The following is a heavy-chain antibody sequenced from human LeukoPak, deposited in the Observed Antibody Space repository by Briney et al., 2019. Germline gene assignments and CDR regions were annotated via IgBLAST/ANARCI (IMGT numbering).Heavy chain of an antibody. CDR3: AKEGSVCTNGICRYFDQ. Sequence: PGGSLRLSCAASGFTFSDYYMSWIRQTPGKGLEWVSSINWNSDTIDYVDPVKGRFTTSRDNAKNSLYLQMNSLRTEDTALYYCAKEGSVCTNGICRYFDQWGRGTLVTVSS. D-gene: IGHD2-8*01. V-gene: IGHV3-9*01. J-gene: IGHJ4*02. CDR2: INWNSDTI. CDR1: GFTFSDYY.